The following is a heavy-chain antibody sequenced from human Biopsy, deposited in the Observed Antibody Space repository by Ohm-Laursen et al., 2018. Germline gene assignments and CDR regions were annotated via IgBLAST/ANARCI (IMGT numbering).Heavy chain of an antibody. D-gene: IGHD6-19*01. CDR1: GDSLTSGPEN. Sequence: TLSLTCTVSGDSLTSGPENWSWVRQPPGQGLEYIGFTYSGGNTNYNPSLQNRVTMSVDTSKNQFSLKLSSVIAADTAVYYCARGRRTSGWPYFANWGQGTLVIVSS. CDR3: ARGRRTSGWPYFAN. J-gene: IGHJ4*02. V-gene: IGHV4-61*01. CDR2: TYSGGNT.